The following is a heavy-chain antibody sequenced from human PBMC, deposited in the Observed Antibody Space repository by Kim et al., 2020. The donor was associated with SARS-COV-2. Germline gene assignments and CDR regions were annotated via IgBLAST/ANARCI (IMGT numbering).Heavy chain of an antibody. CDR3: ARSCYDFWSGYGSFDY. V-gene: IGHV4-4*07. D-gene: IGHD3-3*01. J-gene: IGHJ4*02. Sequence: SLRGRVTMSVDTSKNQFSLKLSSVTAADPAVYYCARSCYDFWSGYGSFDYWGQGTLVTVSS.